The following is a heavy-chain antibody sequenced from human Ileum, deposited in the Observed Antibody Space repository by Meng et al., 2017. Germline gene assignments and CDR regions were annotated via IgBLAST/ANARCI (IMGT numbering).Heavy chain of an antibody. CDR3: ARSFHESSWGSYRYLFGL. D-gene: IGHD3-16*02. Sequence: GHLRGSGPGLVKPSETLSLAWTGLGGSLGTTYWGWIRQPPGKGLGWIGYVFYSGSTNYNPSLKSRVAISVDTSKNQVSLKLTSVTAADTAVYYCARSFHESSWGSYRYLFGLWGQGALVTVSS. CDR1: GGSLGTTY. V-gene: IGHV4-59*01. CDR2: VFYSGST. J-gene: IGHJ4*02.